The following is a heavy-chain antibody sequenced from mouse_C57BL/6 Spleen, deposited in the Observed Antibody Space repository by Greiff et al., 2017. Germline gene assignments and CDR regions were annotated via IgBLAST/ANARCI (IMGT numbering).Heavy chain of an antibody. J-gene: IGHJ2*01. CDR1: GFNIKDYY. Sequence: VQLQQSGAELVKPGASVKLSCTASGFNIKDYYMHWVKQRTEHGLEWIGRIDPEDGETKYAPKFQGKATITADTSSNTASLQLSSLTSDDTAVYYCARLYCDYAGPHFDYWGQGTTLTVSS. CDR2: IDPEDGET. V-gene: IGHV14-2*01. D-gene: IGHD2-4*01. CDR3: ARLYCDYAGPHFDY.